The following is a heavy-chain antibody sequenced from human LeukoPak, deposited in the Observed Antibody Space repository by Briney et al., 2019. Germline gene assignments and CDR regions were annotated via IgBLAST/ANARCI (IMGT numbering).Heavy chain of an antibody. CDR3: ARVRVPAAIHGFDY. Sequence: PGGSLRLSCAASGFTFSSYSMNWVRQAPGKGLEWVSSISSSSSYIYYADSVKGRFTISRDNAKNSLYLQMNSLRAEDTAVYYCARVRVPAAIHGFDYWGQGTLVTVSS. V-gene: IGHV3-21*01. D-gene: IGHD2-2*02. J-gene: IGHJ4*02. CDR2: ISSSSSYI. CDR1: GFTFSSYS.